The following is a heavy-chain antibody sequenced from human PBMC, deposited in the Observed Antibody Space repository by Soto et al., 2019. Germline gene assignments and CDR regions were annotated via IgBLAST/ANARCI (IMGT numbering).Heavy chain of an antibody. V-gene: IGHV4-61*01. CDR3: ARADDYKSSWFDP. CDR1: GGSVNSVSYY. J-gene: IGHJ5*02. Sequence: QVQLQESGPGLVKPSETLSLTCSVSGGSVNSVSYYWSWIRQPPGKGLEWVGYISNSGSTKYNPSLTGRVSISLDTSSNQIPLKLISVTAADTAFYYCARADDYKSSWFDPWGQGTLVTVSS. D-gene: IGHD4-4*01. CDR2: ISNSGST.